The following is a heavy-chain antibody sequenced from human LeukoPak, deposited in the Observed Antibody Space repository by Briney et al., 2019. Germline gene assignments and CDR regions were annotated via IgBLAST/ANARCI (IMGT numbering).Heavy chain of an antibody. V-gene: IGHV1-8*01. CDR2: MNPNSGNT. CDR1: GYTFTSYD. D-gene: IGHD6-13*01. CDR3: ARRGAAGRWGDWFDP. Sequence: ASVKVSCKASGYTFTSYDINWVRQATGQGLEWMGWMNPNSGNTGYAQKFQGRVTMTRNTSISTAYMELSSLRSEDTAAYYCARRGAAGRWGDWFDPWGQGTLVTVSS. J-gene: IGHJ5*02.